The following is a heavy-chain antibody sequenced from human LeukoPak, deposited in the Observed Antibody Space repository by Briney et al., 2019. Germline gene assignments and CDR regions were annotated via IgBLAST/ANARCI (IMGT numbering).Heavy chain of an antibody. V-gene: IGHV4-59*01. CDR2: IYYSGST. CDR1: GGSINSFY. Sequence: PSETLSLTCTVSGGSINSFYWSWIRQPPGKGLEFIGHIYYSGSTNYNPSLKSRVNISVDTSKNRFSLKLSSVTAADTAVYYCAREGGYSYGRFDYWGQGTLVTVSS. D-gene: IGHD5-18*01. J-gene: IGHJ4*02. CDR3: AREGGYSYGRFDY.